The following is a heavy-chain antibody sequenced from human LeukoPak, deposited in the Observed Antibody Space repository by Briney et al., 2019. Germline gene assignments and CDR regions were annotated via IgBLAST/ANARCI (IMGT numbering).Heavy chain of an antibody. V-gene: IGHV1-18*01. CDR2: ISAYNGNT. Sequence: GASVKVSCKASGYTFTSYGISWVRQAPGQGPEWMGWISAYNGNTNYAQKFQGRVTMTRDTSRSTAYMELRSLRSDDTAVYYCARDSRELAAPDYWGQGTLVTVSS. D-gene: IGHD6-13*01. CDR3: ARDSRELAAPDY. J-gene: IGHJ4*02. CDR1: GYTFTSYG.